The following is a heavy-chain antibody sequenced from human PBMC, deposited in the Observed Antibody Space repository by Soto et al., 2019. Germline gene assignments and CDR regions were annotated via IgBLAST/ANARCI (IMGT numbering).Heavy chain of an antibody. V-gene: IGHV3-30*18. CDR1: GFTFSYG. J-gene: IGHJ4*02. CDR3: AKLVIGYCSGNTCDDY. Sequence: VQLLESGGGLIQPGGSLRLSCAASGFTFSYGIHGLRQAPGKVLEGVAYISYDSANKFYGDSVKGRFTISRDNSKNTQFLQMNSLRAEDTAVYYCAKLVIGYCSGNTCDDYWGQGTLVAVSS. D-gene: IGHD2-15*01. CDR2: ISYDSANK.